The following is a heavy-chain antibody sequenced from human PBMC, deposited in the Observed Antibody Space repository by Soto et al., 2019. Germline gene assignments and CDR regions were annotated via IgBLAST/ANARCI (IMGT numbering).Heavy chain of an antibody. Sequence: GGSLRLSCAASGFTFSSYAMHWVRQAPGKGLEWVSSISTSISYIYYADSVKGRFTISRDNAKNSLYLQMNSLRAEDTAVYYCARIGGSGTWDIDYWGQGTLVTVSS. CDR1: GFTFSSYA. D-gene: IGHD3-10*01. CDR3: ARIGGSGTWDIDY. CDR2: ISTSISYI. V-gene: IGHV3-21*01. J-gene: IGHJ4*02.